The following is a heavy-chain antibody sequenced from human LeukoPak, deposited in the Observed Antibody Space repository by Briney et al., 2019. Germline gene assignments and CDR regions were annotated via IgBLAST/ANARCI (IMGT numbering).Heavy chain of an antibody. CDR2: IYSSGST. V-gene: IGHV4-39*07. J-gene: IGHJ4*02. CDR1: GGSISSSSYC. Sequence: SETLSLTCTVSGGSISSSSYCWGWIRLPPGKGLEWIGSIYSSGSTYYNPSLKSRVTISVDTSKNQFSLKLSSVTAADTAVYYCARERFDGSSFDYWGQGTLVTVSS. CDR3: ARERFDGSSFDY. D-gene: IGHD3-10*01.